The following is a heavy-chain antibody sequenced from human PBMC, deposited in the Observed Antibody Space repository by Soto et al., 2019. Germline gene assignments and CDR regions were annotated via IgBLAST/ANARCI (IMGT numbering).Heavy chain of an antibody. CDR2: ISYDGSNK. J-gene: IGHJ6*02. D-gene: IGHD3-22*01. V-gene: IGHV3-30*18. CDR1: GFTFSSYG. Sequence: GGSLRLSCAASGFTFSSYGMHWVRQAPGKGLEWVAVISYDGSNKYYADSVKGRFTISRDNSKNTLYLQMNSLRAEDTAVYYCAKDISFDSSGYYVSGMDVWGQGTTVTVSS. CDR3: AKDISFDSSGYYVSGMDV.